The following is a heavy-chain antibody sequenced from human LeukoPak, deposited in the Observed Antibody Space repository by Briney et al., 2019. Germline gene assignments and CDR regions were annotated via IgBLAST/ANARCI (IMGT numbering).Heavy chain of an antibody. Sequence: SETLSLTCTVSGGSLSSYYWSWIRQPPGKGLEWIGYIYSTGSANYNPSLKSRVTLSVDTAKNQFSLKLNSVTAADTAVYYCARMGGYSGYATHWGQGTLVAVSS. J-gene: IGHJ4*02. CDR1: GGSLSSYY. V-gene: IGHV4-59*08. CDR2: IYSTGSA. CDR3: ARMGGYSGYATH. D-gene: IGHD5-12*01.